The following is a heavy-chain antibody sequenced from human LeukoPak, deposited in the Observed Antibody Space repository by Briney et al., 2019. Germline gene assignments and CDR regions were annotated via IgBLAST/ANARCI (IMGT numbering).Heavy chain of an antibody. V-gene: IGHV3-33*06. CDR1: GFTFSSYG. J-gene: IGHJ3*02. CDR3: AKDTTGGAFDI. D-gene: IGHD4-17*01. CDR2: IWYDGSNK. Sequence: QPGRSLRLSCAASGFTFSSYGMHWVRQAPGKGLEWVAVIWYDGSNKYYADSVKGRFTISRDNSKNTLYLQMNRLRAEDTAVYYCAKDTTGGAFDIWGQGTMVTVSS.